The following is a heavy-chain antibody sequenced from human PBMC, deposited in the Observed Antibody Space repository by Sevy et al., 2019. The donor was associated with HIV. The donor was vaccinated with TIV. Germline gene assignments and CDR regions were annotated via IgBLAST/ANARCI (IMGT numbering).Heavy chain of an antibody. Sequence: ASVKVSCKCSGFSFIDYGFSWVRQAPGQGLEWMAWISVYNGNTYYAQKFQGRVAVTVDSTTKTAYMELKSLRSDDTAVCYCARATRDGYNPRPFDYWGQGTLVTVSS. V-gene: IGHV1-18*01. J-gene: IGHJ4*02. CDR2: ISVYNGNT. CDR3: ARATRDGYNPRPFDY. D-gene: IGHD5-12*01. CDR1: GFSFIDYG.